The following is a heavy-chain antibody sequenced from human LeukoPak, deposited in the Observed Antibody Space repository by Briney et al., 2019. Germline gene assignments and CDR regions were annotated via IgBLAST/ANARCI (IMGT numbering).Heavy chain of an antibody. CDR3: ARDGGARGTWFDP. D-gene: IGHD3-16*01. Sequence: GGSLRLSCAASGFTFSSYGMHWVRQAPGKGLEWVAVISYDGSNKYYADSVKGRFTISRDNSKNTLYLQMNSLRAEDTAVYYCARDGGARGTWFDPWGQGTLVTVSS. J-gene: IGHJ5*02. V-gene: IGHV3-33*08. CDR1: GFTFSSYG. CDR2: ISYDGSNK.